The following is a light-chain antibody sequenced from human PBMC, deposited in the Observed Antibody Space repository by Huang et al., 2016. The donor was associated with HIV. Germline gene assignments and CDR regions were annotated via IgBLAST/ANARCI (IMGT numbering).Light chain of an antibody. V-gene: IGKV3-11*01. CDR2: DAS. Sequence: EIVLTQSPATLSLSPGERATLSCRASQSVSSYLAWYQQKPGTAPRLLIYDASNRATGIPARFSGSGSGTDFTLTISSLEPEDFAVYFCQHRSNWPLTFGGGTRVEIK. CDR1: QSVSSY. CDR3: QHRSNWPLT. J-gene: IGKJ4*01.